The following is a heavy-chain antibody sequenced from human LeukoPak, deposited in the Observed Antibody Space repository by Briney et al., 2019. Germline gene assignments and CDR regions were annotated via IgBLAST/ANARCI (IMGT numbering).Heavy chain of an antibody. D-gene: IGHD6-6*01. CDR2: ISNSGGST. J-gene: IGHJ4*02. CDR1: VFTFSSYA. V-gene: IGHV3-23*01. Sequence: GGSLRLSCAASVFTFSSYAMNWVRQTPGKGLEWVSGISNSGGSTYYADSVKGRFTISRDNSKHTLYLQMNSLRAEDTAVYYCAKETSSSFDYWGQGTLVTVSS. CDR3: AKETSSSFDY.